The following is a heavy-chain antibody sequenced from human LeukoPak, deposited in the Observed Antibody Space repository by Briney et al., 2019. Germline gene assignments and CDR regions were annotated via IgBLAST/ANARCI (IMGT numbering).Heavy chain of an antibody. Sequence: SETLSLTCAVSGDSITNNHYWGWIRQPPGKGLEWIGHLFHGGSTYYNPSLKSRLSLSFDSSKNQFSLNLYSVTAADTAVYYCARGPLYSNYVDYWGQGTLVTVSS. CDR1: GDSITNNHY. D-gene: IGHD4-11*01. CDR3: ARGPLYSNYVDY. J-gene: IGHJ4*02. CDR2: LFHGGST. V-gene: IGHV4-38-2*01.